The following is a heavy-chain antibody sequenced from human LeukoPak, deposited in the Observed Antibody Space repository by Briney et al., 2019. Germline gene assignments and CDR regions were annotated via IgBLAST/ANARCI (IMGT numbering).Heavy chain of an antibody. CDR1: GFTFSSYT. Sequence: GESLRLSFAASGFTFSSYTMHWVRQAPGKGLEWVADISYHGVNKHYADSVEGRFTISRDNSKNTLLLQMNTLRGADTAVYYCARDGMALYRRDYLDSWGQGTLVTVSS. CDR2: ISYHGVNK. CDR3: ARDGMALYRRDYLDS. D-gene: IGHD2-2*02. V-gene: IGHV3-30-3*01. J-gene: IGHJ4*02.